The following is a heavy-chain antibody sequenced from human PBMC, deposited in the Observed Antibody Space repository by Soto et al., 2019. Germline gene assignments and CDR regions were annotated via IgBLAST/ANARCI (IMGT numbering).Heavy chain of an antibody. V-gene: IGHV4-39*01. CDR1: GGSISSSNYY. CDR3: ARQYRYGTHAFDY. Sequence: SETLSLTYTVSGGSISSSNYYWGWIRQPPGKGLEWIGSIYYSGSTYYNPSLKSRVTLSVDTSKNQVSLRLSSVTAADTAVYYCARQYRYGTHAFDYWGQGKLVTVSS. CDR2: IYYSGST. D-gene: IGHD5-18*01. J-gene: IGHJ4*02.